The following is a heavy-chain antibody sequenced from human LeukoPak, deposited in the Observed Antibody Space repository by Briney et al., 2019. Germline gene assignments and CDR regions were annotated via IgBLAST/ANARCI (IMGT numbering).Heavy chain of an antibody. CDR2: IYHSGST. CDR3: ARTYCDSITCYRFDN. CDR1: GGSISSSNW. D-gene: IGHD2/OR15-2a*01. J-gene: IGHJ4*02. Sequence: PSETLSLTCAVSGGSISSSNWWSWVRQPPGKGLEWIGEIYHSGSTNYNPSLKSRVTISVDKSKNQFSLELKSVTAADAAVYYCARTYCDSITCYRFDNWGQGILITVSS. V-gene: IGHV4-4*02.